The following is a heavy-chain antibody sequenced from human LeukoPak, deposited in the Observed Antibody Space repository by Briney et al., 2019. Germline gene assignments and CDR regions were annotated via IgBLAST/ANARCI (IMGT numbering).Heavy chain of an antibody. D-gene: IGHD3-10*01. CDR1: EFTFSSYN. CDR2: ISSSSAYI. V-gene: IGHV3-21*01. J-gene: IGHJ3*01. CDR3: AAIIRGVRGENTFDV. Sequence: GGSLRLSCAASEFTFSSYNMNWVRQAPGKGLEWVSSISSSSAYIYYADSVKGRFTISRDNAKNSLYLQMNSLRAEDTAVYYCAAIIRGVRGENTFDVWGQGTMVTVSS.